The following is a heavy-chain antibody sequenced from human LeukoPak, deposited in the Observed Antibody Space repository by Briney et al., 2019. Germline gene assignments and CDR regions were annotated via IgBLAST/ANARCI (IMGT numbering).Heavy chain of an antibody. CDR3: VRFALTSSLAH. J-gene: IGHJ5*02. Sequence: GESLKISCKISGYKLTNNWIGWVRQVPGKGLEWMGLIYPGYSDAKYSPSFQGQVTLSVDASISTAYLQLSGLRASDTAIYYCVRFALTSSLAHWGQGPLVTVSS. V-gene: IGHV5-51*01. CDR2: IYPGYSDA. D-gene: IGHD6-13*01. CDR1: GYKLTNNW.